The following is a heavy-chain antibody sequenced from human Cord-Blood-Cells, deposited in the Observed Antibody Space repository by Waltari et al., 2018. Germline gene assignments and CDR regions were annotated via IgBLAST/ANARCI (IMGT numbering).Heavy chain of an antibody. J-gene: IGHJ3*02. Sequence: SVKVSCKASGYTFTSYAMHWVRQAPGQRLEWMGWINAGNGNTKYSQKFQGRVTITRDTSASTAYMELSSLRSEDTAVYYCADGYSSSWYAFDIWGQGTMVTVSS. CDR1: GYTFTSYA. D-gene: IGHD6-13*01. CDR2: INAGNGNT. V-gene: IGHV1-3*01. CDR3: ADGYSSSWYAFDI.